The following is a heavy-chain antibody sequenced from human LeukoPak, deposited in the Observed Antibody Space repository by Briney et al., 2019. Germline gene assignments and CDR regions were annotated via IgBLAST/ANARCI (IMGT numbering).Heavy chain of an antibody. CDR1: GGSISSYY. D-gene: IGHD3-10*01. V-gene: IGHV4-59*01. J-gene: IGHJ4*02. CDR3: ARARGPTSPIDY. CDR2: IYYTGST. Sequence: SETLSLTCTVSGGSISSYYWSWIRRPPEKGLEWIGYIYYTGSTNYNPSLKSRVIISVDTSQNQFSLKLNSVTAADTAVYHCARARGPTSPIDYWGQGTLFTVSS.